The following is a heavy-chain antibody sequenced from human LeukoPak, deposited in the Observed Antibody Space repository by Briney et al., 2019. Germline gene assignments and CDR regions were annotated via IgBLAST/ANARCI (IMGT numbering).Heavy chain of an antibody. Sequence: SETLSLTCTVSGGSISSYYWSWIRQPPGKGLEWIGYIYYSGSTNYNPSLKSRVTISVDTSKNQFSLKLSSVTAADTAVYYCAGGPGGIRAFDIWGQGTMVTVSS. CDR1: GGSISSYY. CDR2: IYYSGST. J-gene: IGHJ3*02. D-gene: IGHD3-3*02. CDR3: AGGPGGIRAFDI. V-gene: IGHV4-59*08.